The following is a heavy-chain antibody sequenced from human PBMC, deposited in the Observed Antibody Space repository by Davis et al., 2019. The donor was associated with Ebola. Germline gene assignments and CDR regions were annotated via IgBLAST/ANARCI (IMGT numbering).Heavy chain of an antibody. V-gene: IGHV4-59*08. CDR3: ARHRETYYYYYGMDV. J-gene: IGHJ6*04. CDR1: GGSISSYY. CDR2: IYYSGST. Sequence: SETLSLTCTVSGGSISSYYWSWIRQPPGKGLEWIGYIYYSGSTNYNPSLKGRVTISVDTSKNQFSLKVFSVTATDTAVYYCARHRETYYYYYGMDVWGKGTTVTVSS. D-gene: IGHD1-26*01.